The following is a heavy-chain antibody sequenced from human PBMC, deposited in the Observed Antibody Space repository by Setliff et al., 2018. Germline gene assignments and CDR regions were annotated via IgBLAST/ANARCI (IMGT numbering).Heavy chain of an antibody. CDR2: ISASNGKT. D-gene: IGHD2-8*01. Sequence: ASVKVSCKASGYTFTSFGISWVREAPGQGLEWMGWISASNGKTNYAQKFQGRLTLTTDTSTTTAYMELRSLTSGDTAIYYCARLVRYCSTRTCQRASGDEYLGQGTLVTVSS. CDR1: GYTFTSFG. CDR3: ARLVRYCSTRTCQRASGDEY. V-gene: IGHV1-18*01. J-gene: IGHJ4*02.